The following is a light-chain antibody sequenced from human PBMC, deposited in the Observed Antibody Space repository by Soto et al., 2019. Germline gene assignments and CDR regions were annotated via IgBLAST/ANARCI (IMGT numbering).Light chain of an antibody. V-gene: IGKV3-15*01. Sequence: EIVMTQSPATLSVSPGERATLSCTASQNVGIDLAWFQQKPGQAPRLLIYDASTRATGIPARFSGSGSGTEFTLTISSLQSEDFAVYYCQQYNNWPLSFGQGTKVDIK. CDR2: DAS. CDR1: QNVGID. CDR3: QQYNNWPLS. J-gene: IGKJ1*01.